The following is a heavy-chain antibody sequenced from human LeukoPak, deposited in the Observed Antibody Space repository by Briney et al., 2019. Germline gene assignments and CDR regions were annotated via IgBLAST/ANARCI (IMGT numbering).Heavy chain of an antibody. CDR2: IYPGDSDT. CDR1: GYSFTSHW. Sequence: GESLKISCEASGYSFTSHWIGWVRQMPGKGLEWMGIIYPGDSDTRYSPSFQGQVTISADKSISTAYPQWSSLKASDTAMYYCARLGIAVAGPTRGFDYWGQGTLVTVSS. V-gene: IGHV5-51*01. D-gene: IGHD6-19*01. CDR3: ARLGIAVAGPTRGFDY. J-gene: IGHJ4*02.